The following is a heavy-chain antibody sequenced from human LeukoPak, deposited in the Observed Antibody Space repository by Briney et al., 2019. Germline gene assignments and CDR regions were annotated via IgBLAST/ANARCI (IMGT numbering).Heavy chain of an antibody. D-gene: IGHD6-13*01. CDR3: ARDGYSSTSGADWFDP. CDR2: IWYDGSNK. V-gene: IGHV3-33*01. CDR1: GFTFSNYG. Sequence: PGGSLRLSCAASGFTFSNYGMHWVRQAPGKGLEWVAVIWYDGSNKYYADSVKGRFTISRDNSKNTLYLQMNSLRADDTALYSCARDGYSSTSGADWFDPWGQGTLVTVSS. J-gene: IGHJ5*02.